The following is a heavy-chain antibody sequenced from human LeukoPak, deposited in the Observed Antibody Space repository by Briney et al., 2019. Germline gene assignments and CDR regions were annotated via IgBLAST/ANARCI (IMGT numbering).Heavy chain of an antibody. D-gene: IGHD2-2*01. Sequence: GASVKVSCKASGGTFSSYAISWVRQAPGQGLEWMGGIIPIFGTANYAQKFQGRVTITADESTSTAYMELSSLRSEDTAVYYCARIVVVPAAMKGGWFDPWGQGTLVTVSS. V-gene: IGHV1-69*13. CDR2: IIPIFGTA. CDR1: GGTFSSYA. CDR3: ARIVVVPAAMKGGWFDP. J-gene: IGHJ5*02.